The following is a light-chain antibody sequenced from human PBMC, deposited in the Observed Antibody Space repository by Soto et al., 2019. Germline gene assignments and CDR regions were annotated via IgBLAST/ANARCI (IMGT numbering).Light chain of an antibody. CDR3: QQRSKWPPLFT. V-gene: IGKV3-11*01. Sequence: EIVLTQSPATLSLYPGERTTLSCRASQSVSSYLAWYQQKPGQAPSLLIYDASNRATSIPARFSGSGSRKDLTPTSSSLEPEYFAVYYCQQRSKWPPLFTFGPGTKVDIK. J-gene: IGKJ3*01. CDR2: DAS. CDR1: QSVSSY.